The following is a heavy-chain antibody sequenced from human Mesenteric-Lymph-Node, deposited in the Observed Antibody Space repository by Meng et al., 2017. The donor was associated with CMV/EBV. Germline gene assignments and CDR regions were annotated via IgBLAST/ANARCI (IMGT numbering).Heavy chain of an antibody. J-gene: IGHJ4*02. CDR3: ARAPKSHPPDY. V-gene: IGHV4-31*03. CDR2: IYYSGST. Sequence: CPVSGGSISSGGYYWSWIRQHPGKGLEWIGYIYYSGSTYYNPSLKSRVTISVDTSKNQFSLKLSSVTAADTAVYYCARAPKSHPPDYWGQGTLVTVSS. CDR1: GGSISSGGYY.